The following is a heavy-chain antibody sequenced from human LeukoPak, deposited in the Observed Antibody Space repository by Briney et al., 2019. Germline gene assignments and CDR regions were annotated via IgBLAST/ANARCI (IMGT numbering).Heavy chain of an antibody. CDR1: GGSVTSSSSY. J-gene: IGHJ4*02. D-gene: IGHD3-22*01. CDR2: IDNSGTT. Sequence: SETLSLTCSVSGGSVTSSSSYWGWIRQPPGKGLEWIATIDNSGTTYYNAPLKSRVAISVDTSKNELSLRLSSVTAADTAVYYCARDRHYYDSSGYYAGFDYWGQGTLVTVSS. V-gene: IGHV4-39*07. CDR3: ARDRHYYDSSGYYAGFDY.